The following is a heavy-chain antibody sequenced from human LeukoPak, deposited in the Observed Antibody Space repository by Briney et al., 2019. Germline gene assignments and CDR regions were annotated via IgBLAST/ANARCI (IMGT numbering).Heavy chain of an antibody. CDR1: GGSISSYY. Sequence: SETLSLTCTVSGGSISSYYWSWIRQPPGKGLEWIGYIYYSGSTNYNPSLKSRVTISVDTSKNQFSLKLSSVTAADTAVYYCAGTSPIAVSPIYYYYYMDVWGKGTTVTVSS. CDR2: IYYSGST. CDR3: AGTSPIAVSPIYYYYYMDV. V-gene: IGHV4-59*01. J-gene: IGHJ6*03. D-gene: IGHD6-19*01.